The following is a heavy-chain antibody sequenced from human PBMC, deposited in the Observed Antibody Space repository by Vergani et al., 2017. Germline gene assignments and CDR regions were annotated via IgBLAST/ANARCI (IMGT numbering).Heavy chain of an antibody. CDR3: ARTRLGWPSYDY. Sequence: QVQLQESGPGLVKPSETLSLTCAVFGYSISSGYYWGWIRQPPGKGLEWIGSIYHSGSTDYNPSLKGRVTISVDTSKNQFSLKLSSVTAADTAVYYCARTRLGWPSYDYWGQGTLVTVSS. J-gene: IGHJ4*02. V-gene: IGHV4-38-2*01. CDR1: GYSISSGYY. D-gene: IGHD2-21*01. CDR2: IYHSGST.